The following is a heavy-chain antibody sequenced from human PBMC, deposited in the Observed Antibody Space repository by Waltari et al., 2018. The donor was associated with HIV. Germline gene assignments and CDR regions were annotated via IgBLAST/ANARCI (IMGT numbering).Heavy chain of an antibody. V-gene: IGHV5-51*01. CDR2: GDPVDSET. CDR1: GYRLTTYW. Sequence: VQLVQSGTGVKKPGESLTISCKASGYRLTTYWLPWVGQGPGKGLEWMGIGDPVDSETRYSPSFEGQVTISVDKSIATAYLQWSSLKASDSAVYYCARPGLAYCGGDCYYHFWGQGTLVSVSS. J-gene: IGHJ4*02. CDR3: ARPGLAYCGGDCYYHF. D-gene: IGHD2-21*02.